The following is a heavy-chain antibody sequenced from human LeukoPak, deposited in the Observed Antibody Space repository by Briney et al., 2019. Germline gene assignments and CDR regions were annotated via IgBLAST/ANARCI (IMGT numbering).Heavy chain of an antibody. CDR2: VSGSVSST. D-gene: IGHD2-2*02. CDR1: GFTFSSYA. Sequence: PGGSLRLSCAASGFTFSSYAMSWVRQAPGKGLEWVSAVSGSVSSTFYADSVKGRFTISRDNSKNTLYLQMNSLRAEDTAVYYCAKDRLLGYCSSTSCYTLPFDSWGQGTLVTVSS. CDR3: AKDRLLGYCSSTSCYTLPFDS. J-gene: IGHJ4*02. V-gene: IGHV3-23*01.